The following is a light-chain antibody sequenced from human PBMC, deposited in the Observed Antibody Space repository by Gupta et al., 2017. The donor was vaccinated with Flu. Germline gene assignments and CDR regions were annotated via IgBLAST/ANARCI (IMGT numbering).Light chain of an antibody. CDR3: QRYCASPAYT. Sequence: IVLTQSPGSLSLSPGEGATLSCRASQTVAGSFLAWYQQQPGQAPRLLIYGASTRAPGIPDRFSGSGSGTDFTLTITRREPEDFTVYYCQRYCASPAYTFGQGTKLEI. V-gene: IGKV3-20*01. CDR2: GAS. J-gene: IGKJ2*01. CDR1: QTVAGSF.